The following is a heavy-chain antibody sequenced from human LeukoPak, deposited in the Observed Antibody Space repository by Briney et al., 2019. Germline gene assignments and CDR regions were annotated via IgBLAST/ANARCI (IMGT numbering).Heavy chain of an antibody. CDR1: GASISSTSYY. CDR3: ARDWNRYAY. V-gene: IGHV4-39*07. D-gene: IGHD1-1*01. Sequence: PSETLSLTCTVSGASISSTSYYWGWIRQPPWKGLEWIGSTYYRGTTYYNPSLKSRVTISVDTSKNQFSLQLSSVTAADTAVYYCARDWNRYAYWGQGTLVTVSS. J-gene: IGHJ4*02. CDR2: TYYRGTT.